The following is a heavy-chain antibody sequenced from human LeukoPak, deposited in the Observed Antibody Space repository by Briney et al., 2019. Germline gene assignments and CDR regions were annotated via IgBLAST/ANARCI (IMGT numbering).Heavy chain of an antibody. V-gene: IGHV3-66*04. Sequence: GGSLRLSCAASGFIASSTYMSWIRQAPGKGLEWVSVVYSDGRTYYADSVKGRFTISRDNSKNTLYLQMSSLRAEDTAVYYCARLPSGDVWGQGTTVTVSS. CDR2: VYSDGRT. J-gene: IGHJ6*02. CDR1: GFIASSTY. CDR3: ARLPSGDV.